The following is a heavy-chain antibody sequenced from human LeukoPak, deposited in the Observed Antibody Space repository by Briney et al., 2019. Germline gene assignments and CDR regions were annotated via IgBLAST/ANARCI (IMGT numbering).Heavy chain of an antibody. V-gene: IGHV4-34*01. CDR2: INHSGST. J-gene: IGHJ4*02. CDR1: GGSFSGYY. Sequence: PSETLSLTCAVYGGSFSGYYWSWIRQPPGKGLEWTGEINHSGSTNYNPSLKSRVTISVDTSKNQSSLKLSSVTAADTAVYYCARVRPYYYDSSGPPVDWGQGTLVTVSS. D-gene: IGHD3-22*01. CDR3: ARVRPYYYDSSGPPVD.